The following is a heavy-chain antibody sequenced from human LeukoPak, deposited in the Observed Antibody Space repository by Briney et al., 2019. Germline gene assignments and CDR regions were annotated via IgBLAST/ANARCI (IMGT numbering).Heavy chain of an antibody. CDR1: GFTSGVYA. J-gene: IGHJ4*02. V-gene: IGHV3-53*01. Sequence: GGSLRLSCVASGFTSGVYAMSWVRQAPGKGLEWVSVINSGGSTNYADSVKGRFTISRDNSKNTLYLQMNSLRAEDTAVYYCARAGFEYYFDYWGQGTLVTVSS. CDR3: ARAGFEYYFDY. CDR2: INSGGST. D-gene: IGHD3-10*01.